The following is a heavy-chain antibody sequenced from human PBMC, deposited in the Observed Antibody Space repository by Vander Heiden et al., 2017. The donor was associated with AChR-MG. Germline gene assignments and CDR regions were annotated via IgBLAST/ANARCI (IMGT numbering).Heavy chain of an antibody. D-gene: IGHD3-3*01. CDR3: ARGLHYDFWSDSYGSWFDP. V-gene: IGHV4-59*11. CDR1: RGSISSHY. CDR2: IYYTGRT. Sequence: VHLQESGPGLVKPSETLSLTCTVPRGSISSHYWNWIRQSPGKGLGWIGYIYYTGRTNYNPSLKSRVAISLDTSSNQFSLRLSSVTAADTAVYYCARGLHYDFWSDSYGSWFDPWGQGTLVTVSS. J-gene: IGHJ5*02.